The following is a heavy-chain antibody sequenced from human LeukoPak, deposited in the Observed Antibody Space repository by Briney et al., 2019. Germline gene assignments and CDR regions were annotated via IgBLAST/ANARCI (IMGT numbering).Heavy chain of an antibody. V-gene: IGHV3-30*18. Sequence: GRSLRLSCAASGFTFSSYGMHWVRQAPGKGLEWVAVISYDGSNKYCADSVKGRFTISRDNSKNTLYLQMNSLRAEDTAVYYCAKHFDDFWSGYLGFDPWGQGTLVTVSS. D-gene: IGHD3-3*01. CDR3: AKHFDDFWSGYLGFDP. CDR1: GFTFSSYG. CDR2: ISYDGSNK. J-gene: IGHJ5*02.